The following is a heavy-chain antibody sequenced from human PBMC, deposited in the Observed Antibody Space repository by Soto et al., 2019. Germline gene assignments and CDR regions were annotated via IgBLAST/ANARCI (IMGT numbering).Heavy chain of an antibody. CDR3: ARAGGSYPSAGYGMDV. CDR2: ISAYNGNT. J-gene: IGHJ6*02. V-gene: IGHV1-18*04. Sequence: ASVKVSCKVSGYTFTSYGISWVRQAPGQGLEWMGWISAYNGNTNYAQKLQGRVTMTTDTSTSTAYMELRSLRSDDTAVYYCARAGGSYPSAGYGMDVWGQGTTVTVSS. CDR1: GYTFTSYG. D-gene: IGHD1-26*01.